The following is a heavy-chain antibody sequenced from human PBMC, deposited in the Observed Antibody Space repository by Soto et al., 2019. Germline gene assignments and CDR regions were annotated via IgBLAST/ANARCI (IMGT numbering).Heavy chain of an antibody. J-gene: IGHJ4*02. CDR1: GVTFNSYS. CDR2: ISSTTNYI. CDR3: ARESEDLTSSFDY. V-gene: IGHV3-21*06. Sequence: WGSLRLACAASGVTFNSYSINVFLQNPGKGLEWVSSISSTTNYIYYGDSMKGRFTICRDNAKNSLYLEMNSLRAEDTAVYSCARESEDLTSSFDYWGQGTLVTVSS.